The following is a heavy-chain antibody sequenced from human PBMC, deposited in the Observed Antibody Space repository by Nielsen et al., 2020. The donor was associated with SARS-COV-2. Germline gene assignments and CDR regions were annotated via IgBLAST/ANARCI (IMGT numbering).Heavy chain of an antibody. CDR3: ARESLSFGGYFYGMDV. D-gene: IGHD3-10*01. CDR1: GFTFSNYG. J-gene: IGHJ6*02. V-gene: IGHV3-30*03. CDR2: ISDDGRNK. Sequence: GGSLRLSCAASGFTFSNYGMHWVRQAPGKGLEWVAVISDDGRNKYYADSVKGRFTFSRDNSKNTLSLQMNSLRAEDTAVYYCARESLSFGGYFYGMDVWGQGTTVTVSS.